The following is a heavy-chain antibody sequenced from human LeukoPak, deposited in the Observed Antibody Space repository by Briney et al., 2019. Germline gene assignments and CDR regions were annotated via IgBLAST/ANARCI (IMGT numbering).Heavy chain of an antibody. CDR3: ARDRAPPTSWYFDV. V-gene: IGHV3-53*01. Sequence: GGSLRLSCAASGFTVRSNYISWVRQAPGKGLEWVSIIYSTGTTFYEDSVEGRFTISRDMSKNTVYLQTNSLRADDTAVYYCARDRAPPTSWYFDVWGRGTLVAVSS. J-gene: IGHJ2*01. D-gene: IGHD3-10*01. CDR2: IYSTGTT. CDR1: GFTVRSNY.